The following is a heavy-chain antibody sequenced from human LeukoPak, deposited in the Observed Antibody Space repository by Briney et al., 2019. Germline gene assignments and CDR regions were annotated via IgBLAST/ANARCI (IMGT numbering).Heavy chain of an antibody. D-gene: IGHD3-22*01. CDR3: ARDAGGGRRYYYDSSGSGDY. CDR2: IYHSGST. J-gene: IGHJ4*02. CDR1: GYSISSGYY. V-gene: IGHV4-38-2*02. Sequence: SETLSLTCTVSGYSISSGYYWGWIRQPPGKGLEWIGSIYHSGSTYYNPSLKSRVTISVDTSKNQFSLKLSSVTAADTAVYYCARDAGGGRRYYYDSSGSGDYWGQGTLVTVSS.